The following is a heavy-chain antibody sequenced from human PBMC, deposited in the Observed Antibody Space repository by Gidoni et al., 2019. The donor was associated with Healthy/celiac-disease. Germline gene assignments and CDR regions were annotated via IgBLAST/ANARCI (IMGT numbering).Heavy chain of an antibody. CDR3: ARAYYYDSIGYYSSYWYFDL. CDR2: IGTAGDT. Sequence: AASGFTLSSYDMHWVRQATGKGLEWSSAIGTAGDTYYPGSVKGRFTISRENAKNALYLQMSSLRAGDTAVYYCARAYYYDSIGYYSSYWYFDLWGRGTLVTVSS. CDR1: GFTLSSYD. J-gene: IGHJ2*01. V-gene: IGHV3-13*04. D-gene: IGHD3-22*01.